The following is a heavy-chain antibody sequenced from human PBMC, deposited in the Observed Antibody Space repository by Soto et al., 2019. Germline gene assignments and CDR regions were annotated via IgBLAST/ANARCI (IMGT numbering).Heavy chain of an antibody. CDR2: ISYDGSNK. J-gene: IGHJ5*02. CDR3: ARARKGYCISTSCYLMSNWFDP. V-gene: IGHV3-30-3*01. Sequence: PGGSLRLSCAASGFTFSSYAMHWVRQAPGKGLEWVAVISYDGSNKYYADSVKGRYTISRDNSKNTLYLQMNSLRAEDTAVYYCARARKGYCISTSCYLMSNWFDPWGQGTLVTVSS. D-gene: IGHD2-2*01. CDR1: GFTFSSYA.